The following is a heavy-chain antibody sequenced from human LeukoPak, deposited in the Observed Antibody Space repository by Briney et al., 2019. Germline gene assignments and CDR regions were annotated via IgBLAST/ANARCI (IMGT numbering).Heavy chain of an antibody. D-gene: IGHD4/OR15-4a*01. J-gene: IGHJ4*02. CDR2: IYSDNT. V-gene: IGHV3-53*01. CDR3: ARRAGAYSHPYDY. Sequence: GGSLRLFCTVSGFTVSRNSMSWVRQAPGKGLEWVSFIYSDNTHYSDSVKGRFTISRDNSKNTLYLQMNSLRAEDTAVYYCARRAGAYSHPYDYWGQGTLVTVSS. CDR1: GFTVSRNS.